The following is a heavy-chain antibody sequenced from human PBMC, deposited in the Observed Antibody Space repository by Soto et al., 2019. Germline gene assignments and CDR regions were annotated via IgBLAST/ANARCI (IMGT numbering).Heavy chain of an antibody. CDR1: GFTFTSSA. CDR2: IVVGSGNT. J-gene: IGHJ6*02. CDR3: AAGFLVVPAAIPTPLGLKDYYYGMDV. V-gene: IGHV1-58*01. Sequence: SVKVSCKASGFTFTSSAVQWVRQARGQRLEWIGWIVVGSGNTNYAQKFQERVTITRDMSTSTAYMELSSLRSEDTAVYYCAAGFLVVPAAIPTPLGLKDYYYGMDVWGQGTTVTVSS. D-gene: IGHD2-2*01.